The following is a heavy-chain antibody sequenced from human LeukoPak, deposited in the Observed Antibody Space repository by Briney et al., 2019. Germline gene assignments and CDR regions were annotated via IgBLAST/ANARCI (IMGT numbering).Heavy chain of an antibody. CDR1: GYSISSGYY. Sequence: SETLSLTCAVSGYSISSGYYWGWIRQPPGKGLVCIGSMYHSGSTSYNPSLKSRVTISVDTSKNQLSLKLSSVTAADTAVYYCARDRCSSTSCYYGVDYWGQGTLVTVSS. CDR3: ARDRCSSTSCYYGVDY. CDR2: MYHSGST. J-gene: IGHJ4*02. D-gene: IGHD2-2*01. V-gene: IGHV4-38-2*02.